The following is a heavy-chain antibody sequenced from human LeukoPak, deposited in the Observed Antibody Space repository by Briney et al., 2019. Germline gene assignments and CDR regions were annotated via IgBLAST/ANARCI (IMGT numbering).Heavy chain of an antibody. CDR2: ISSSSTYI. CDR3: AKGAGGSYGLYYFDH. CDR1: GFTFSSYS. J-gene: IGHJ4*02. Sequence: GGSLRLSCAASGFTFSSYSMNWVRQAPGKGLEWVSSISSSSTYINYVDSVKGRFTISRDNSKNTVYLQMNTLRAEDTAVYYCAKGAGGSYGLYYFDHWGQGALVTVSS. D-gene: IGHD3-10*01. V-gene: IGHV3-21*04.